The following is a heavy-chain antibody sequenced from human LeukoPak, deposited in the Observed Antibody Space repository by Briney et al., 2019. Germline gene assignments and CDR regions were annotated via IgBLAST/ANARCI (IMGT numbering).Heavy chain of an antibody. CDR1: GFTFSSYW. J-gene: IGHJ4*02. CDR3: ARSHYESGAYFFDY. Sequence: GGSLRLSCAASGFTFSSYWMHWVRQAPGKGPVLVSRINGDGSTTTYADSVKGRFTISRDNAKNTLYLQLNSLGAEDTAVYYCARSHYESGAYFFDYWGQGTLVTVSS. CDR2: INGDGSTT. V-gene: IGHV3-74*01. D-gene: IGHD3-22*01.